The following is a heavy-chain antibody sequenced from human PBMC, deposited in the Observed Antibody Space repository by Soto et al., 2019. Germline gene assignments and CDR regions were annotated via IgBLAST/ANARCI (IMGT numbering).Heavy chain of an antibody. CDR3: ARDRRREMATIVAGM. D-gene: IGHD5-12*01. CDR2: ISSSSSYI. J-gene: IGHJ4*02. V-gene: IGHV3-21*01. Sequence: EVQLVESGGGLVKPGGSLRLSCAASGFTFSSYSMNWVRQAPGKGLEWVSSISSSSSYIYYADSVKGRFTISRDNAKNSLYLQMNSLRAEDTAVYYCARDRRREMATIVAGMWGQGTLVTVSS. CDR1: GFTFSSYS.